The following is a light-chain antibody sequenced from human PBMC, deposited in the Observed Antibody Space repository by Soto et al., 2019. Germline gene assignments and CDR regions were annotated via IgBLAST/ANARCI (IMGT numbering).Light chain of an antibody. CDR1: QSVSSSY. CDR2: GAS. V-gene: IGKV3-20*01. Sequence: ELVLTQSPGTLSLSPGERATLSCRARQSVSSSYLAWYQQKPGQAPRLVIYGASSRATGIPDRFSGSGSGTDFTLSISSLQPQDFATYYCQQSYTAPSITFGQGTRLEIK. CDR3: QQSYTAPSIT. J-gene: IGKJ5*01.